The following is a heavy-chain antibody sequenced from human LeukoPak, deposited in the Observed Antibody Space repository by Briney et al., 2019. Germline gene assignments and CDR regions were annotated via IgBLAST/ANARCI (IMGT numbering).Heavy chain of an antibody. D-gene: IGHD3-3*01. CDR2: INHSGST. Sequence: SETLSPTCAVYGGSFSGYYWSWIRQPPGKGLEWIGEINHSGSTNYNPSLKSRVTISVDTSKNQFSLKLSSVTAADTAVYYCARGGYDFWSGYPLNYSGQRSLVTLSS. CDR1: GGSFSGYY. CDR3: ARGGYDFWSGYPLNY. V-gene: IGHV4-34*01. J-gene: IGHJ4*02.